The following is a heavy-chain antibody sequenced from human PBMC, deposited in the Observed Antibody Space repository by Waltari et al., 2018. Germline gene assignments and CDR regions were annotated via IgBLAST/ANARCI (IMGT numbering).Heavy chain of an antibody. J-gene: IGHJ4*02. V-gene: IGHV4-39*07. Sequence: STYYNPSLKSRVTISVDTSKNQFSLKLSSVTAADTAVYYCARTPDYGDYGIDYWGQGTLVTVSS. CDR3: ARTPDYGDYGIDY. CDR2: ST. D-gene: IGHD4-17*01.